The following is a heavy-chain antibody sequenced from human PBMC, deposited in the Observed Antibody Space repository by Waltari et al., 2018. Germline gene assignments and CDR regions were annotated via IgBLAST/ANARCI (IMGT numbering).Heavy chain of an antibody. CDR3: ARDLITMIVVVPYY. CDR1: GFPFSSYA. V-gene: IGHV3-30*01. J-gene: IGHJ4*02. Sequence: QVQLVESGGGVVQPGRSLRLSCAASGFPFSSYAMPWSRPAPGKGLEWVAVISYDGSNKYYADSVKGRFTISRDNSKNTLYLQMNSLRAEDTAVYYCARDLITMIVVVPYYWGQGTLVTVSS. D-gene: IGHD3-22*01. CDR2: ISYDGSNK.